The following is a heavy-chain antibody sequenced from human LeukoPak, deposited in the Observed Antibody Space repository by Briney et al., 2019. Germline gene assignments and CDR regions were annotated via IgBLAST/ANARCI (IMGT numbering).Heavy chain of an antibody. CDR1: GFTFSSYG. V-gene: IGHV3-30*02. Sequence: GGSLRLSCAASGFTFSSYGMHWVRQAPGKGLEWVAFIRYDGSNKYYADSVKGRFTISRDNSKNTLYLQMNSLRAEDTAVYYCAKDRSYGSGSYYYYMDVWGKGTTVTISS. J-gene: IGHJ6*03. D-gene: IGHD3-10*01. CDR2: IRYDGSNK. CDR3: AKDRSYGSGSYYYYMDV.